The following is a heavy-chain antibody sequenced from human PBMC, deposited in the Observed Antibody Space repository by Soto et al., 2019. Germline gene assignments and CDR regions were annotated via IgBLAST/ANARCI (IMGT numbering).Heavy chain of an antibody. CDR3: AKDRNKWLRFDLAY. CDR1: GGSISSSSYY. V-gene: IGHV4-39*07. D-gene: IGHD5-12*01. J-gene: IGHJ4*02. Sequence: SETLSLTCTVSGGSISSSSYYWGWIRQPPGKGLEWIGSIYYSGSTYYNPSLKSRVTISVDTSKNQFSLRLSSVTAEDTAVYYCAKDRNKWLRFDLAYWGQGTLVTVSS. CDR2: IYYSGST.